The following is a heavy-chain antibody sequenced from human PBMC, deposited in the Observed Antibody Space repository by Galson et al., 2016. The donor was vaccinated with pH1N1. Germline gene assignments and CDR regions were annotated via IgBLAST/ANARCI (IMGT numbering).Heavy chain of an antibody. Sequence: SVKVSCKASGGIFNSHTISWVRQAPGQGLEWMGRISTLFGTANYAQNFMGRVTISADASTGAAYMEPTNLTPQDTAVYFCAREGANYYGSDGMDVWGQGTTVTVSS. CDR3: AREGANYYGSDGMDV. J-gene: IGHJ6*02. CDR1: GGIFNSHT. CDR2: ISTLFGTA. D-gene: IGHD3-10*01. V-gene: IGHV1-69*13.